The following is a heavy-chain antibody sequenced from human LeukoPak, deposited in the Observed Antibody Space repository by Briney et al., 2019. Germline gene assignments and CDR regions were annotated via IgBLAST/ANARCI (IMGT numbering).Heavy chain of an antibody. CDR2: ISSSSSYT. J-gene: IGHJ4*02. Sequence: TGGSLRRSCAASGFTFSDYYMSWIRKAPGKGLEWVSYISSSSSYTNYADSVKGRFTISRDNAKNSLYLQMNSLRAEDTAVYYCAKGRRYYYGSGSLLGDYWGKGALVTVSS. D-gene: IGHD3-10*01. V-gene: IGHV3-11*05. CDR3: AKGRRYYYGSGSLLGDY. CDR1: GFTFSDYY.